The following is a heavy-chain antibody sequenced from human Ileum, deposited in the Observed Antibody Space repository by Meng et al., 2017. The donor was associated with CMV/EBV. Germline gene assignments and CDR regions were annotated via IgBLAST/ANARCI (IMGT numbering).Heavy chain of an antibody. D-gene: IGHD2/OR15-2a*01. CDR3: AGDNDCTIYV. CDR2: ITSTGSPI. CDR1: GFNFGGHS. Sequence: GESLKISCAASGFNFGGHSFNWVRQIPHKGLEWVSSITSTGSPIRYAESVKGRFTISRDNAQNSLYLQMNSLRAEDSGLSYCAGDNDCTIYVWGQGTLVTVSS. V-gene: IGHV3-21*01. J-gene: IGHJ4*02.